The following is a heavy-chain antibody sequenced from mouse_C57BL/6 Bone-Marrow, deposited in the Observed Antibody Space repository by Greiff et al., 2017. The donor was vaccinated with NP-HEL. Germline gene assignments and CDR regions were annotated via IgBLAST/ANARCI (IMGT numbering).Heavy chain of an antibody. CDR3: ARDGYDTLYFDC. D-gene: IGHD2-2*01. CDR1: GYTFTSYW. Sequence: QVQLQQPGAELVRPGTSVKLSCQASGYTFTSYWMHWVKQRPGQGLASTGVIDPSDSYTNYNQKFTGKATFTVDTSSSTAYMQLSSLTSENSAVYYCARDGYDTLYFDCWGQGTTLTVSS. CDR2: IDPSDSYT. J-gene: IGHJ2*01. V-gene: IGHV1-59*01.